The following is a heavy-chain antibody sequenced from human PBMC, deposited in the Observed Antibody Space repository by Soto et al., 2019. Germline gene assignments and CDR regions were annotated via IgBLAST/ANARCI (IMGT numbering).Heavy chain of an antibody. V-gene: IGHV3-23*01. D-gene: IGHD7-27*01. CDR3: AKVPNWGAHYYFDY. CDR2: ISTGAGST. CDR1: GFTFTSYA. Sequence: EVQLLESGGGLVQPGGSLRLSCAASGFTFTSYAMSWVRQAPGKGLEWVSSISTGAGSTYYADSVKGRFTVSRDNSKSTLYLEMNSLRAEDTAVYFCAKVPNWGAHYYFDYWGQGTPVTVSS. J-gene: IGHJ4*02.